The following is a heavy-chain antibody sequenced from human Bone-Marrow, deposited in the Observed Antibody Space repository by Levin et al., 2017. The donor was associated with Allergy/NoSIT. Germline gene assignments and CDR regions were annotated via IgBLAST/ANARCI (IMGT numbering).Heavy chain of an antibody. D-gene: IGHD2-2*01. CDR1: GYTFTGYY. V-gene: IGHV1-2*02. J-gene: IGHJ5*02. Sequence: GESLKISCKASGYTFTGYYMHWVRQAPGQGLEWMGWINPNSGGTNYAQKFQGRVTMTRDTSISTAYMELSRLRSDDTAVYYCARLVPRIVVVPAALRENWFDPWGQGTLVTVSS. CDR2: INPNSGGT. CDR3: ARLVPRIVVVPAALRENWFDP.